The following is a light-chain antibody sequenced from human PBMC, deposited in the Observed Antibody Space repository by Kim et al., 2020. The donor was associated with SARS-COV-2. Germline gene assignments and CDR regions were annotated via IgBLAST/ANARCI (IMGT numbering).Light chain of an antibody. CDR2: GAS. V-gene: IGKV3-20*01. J-gene: IGKJ2*01. CDR3: QQYGSSTPT. Sequence: EIVLTQSPGTLSLSPGERATLSCRASQSVSSSYLAWYQQKPGQAPRLLIYGASSRATGIPDRISGSGSGTDFTLTISRLEPEDFAVYYCQQYGSSTPTFGQGTKLEI. CDR1: QSVSSSY.